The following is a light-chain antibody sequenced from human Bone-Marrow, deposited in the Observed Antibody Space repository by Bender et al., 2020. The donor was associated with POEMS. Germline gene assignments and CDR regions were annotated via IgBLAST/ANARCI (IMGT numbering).Light chain of an antibody. CDR1: SADIGSYNL. Sequence: QSALTQPPSVSGSPGQSITISCTGTSADIGSYNLVSWYQQHPGKAPKFIIYDVNKRPSGASHRFSGSKSGNTASLTISGLQAEDEAVYYCSSYAPSTTVIFGGGTRLTVL. CDR3: SSYAPSTTVI. J-gene: IGLJ2*01. V-gene: IGLV2-23*02. CDR2: DVN.